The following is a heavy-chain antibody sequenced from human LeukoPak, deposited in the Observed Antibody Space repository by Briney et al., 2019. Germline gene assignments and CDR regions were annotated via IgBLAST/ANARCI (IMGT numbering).Heavy chain of an antibody. V-gene: IGHV3-30*03. D-gene: IGHD2-15*01. CDR2: VADDGNHK. CDR1: GFTFKSYG. Sequence: GGSLRVSCAASGFTFKSYGMHWVRQARGKGLEWVAVVADDGNHKVYGDSAKGRFTIYRDNSKNTLYLQMDSLRAEDTAVYYCAREAAWGQWYFDYWGQGTLVTVSS. J-gene: IGHJ4*02. CDR3: AREAAWGQWYFDY.